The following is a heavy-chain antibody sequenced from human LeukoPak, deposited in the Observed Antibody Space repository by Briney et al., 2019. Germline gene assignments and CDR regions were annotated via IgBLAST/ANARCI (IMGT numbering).Heavy chain of an antibody. J-gene: IGHJ6*02. D-gene: IGHD3-22*01. CDR2: ISYDGSNK. CDR1: GFTFSTFSNYG. Sequence: GGSLRLSCAASGFTFSTFSNYGMSWARQAPGKGLEWVAVISYDGSNKYYADSVKGRFTISRDNSKNTLYLQMNSLRAEDTAVYYCAKDRYYDSSGYPYYYGMDVWGQGTTVTVSS. CDR3: AKDRYYDSSGYPYYYGMDV. V-gene: IGHV3-30*18.